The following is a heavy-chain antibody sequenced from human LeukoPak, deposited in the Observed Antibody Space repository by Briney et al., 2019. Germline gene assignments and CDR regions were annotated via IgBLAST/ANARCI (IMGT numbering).Heavy chain of an antibody. Sequence: SETLSLTCSVSGDPISSCYWGWIRQSPGKGLEWIGYIYFSGSTDYNPSLKGRVTISVDTSKNQFSLKLSSVTAADTAVYYCASLVGATKAFDIWGQGTMVTVSS. CDR1: GDPISSCY. D-gene: IGHD1-26*01. V-gene: IGHV4-59*08. CDR3: ASLVGATKAFDI. J-gene: IGHJ3*02. CDR2: IYFSGST.